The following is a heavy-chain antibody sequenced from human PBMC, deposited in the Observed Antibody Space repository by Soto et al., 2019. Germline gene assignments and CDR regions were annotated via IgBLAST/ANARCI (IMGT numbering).Heavy chain of an antibody. Sequence: GLFSGCYRSCNQQTPGKGLQWIGEINHSGSTNYNPSLKSRVTISVDTSKKQFSLNLSSVTAADTAMYYCARSQGYSSSWDYFGMDVWGQGTTVTVSS. D-gene: IGHD6-13*01. CDR2: INHSGST. CDR1: GLFSGCY. J-gene: IGHJ6*02. V-gene: IGHV4-34*01. CDR3: ARSQGYSSSWDYFGMDV.